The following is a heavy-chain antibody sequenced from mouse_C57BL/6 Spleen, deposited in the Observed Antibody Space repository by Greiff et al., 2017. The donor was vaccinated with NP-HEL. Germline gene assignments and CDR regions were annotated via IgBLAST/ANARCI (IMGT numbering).Heavy chain of an antibody. J-gene: IGHJ3*01. CDR3: ARSCYSNYGACFAD. CDR1: GYTFTSYW. CDR2: IHPNSGST. Sequence: QVQLQQPGAELVKPGASVKLSCKASGYTFTSYWMHWVKQRPGQGLEWIGVIHPNSGSTNYNEKFKSKATLTVDKSSSTAYMQLSSLTSEDSAVYYCARSCYSNYGACFADWGQGTLVTVSA. V-gene: IGHV1-64*01. D-gene: IGHD2-5*01.